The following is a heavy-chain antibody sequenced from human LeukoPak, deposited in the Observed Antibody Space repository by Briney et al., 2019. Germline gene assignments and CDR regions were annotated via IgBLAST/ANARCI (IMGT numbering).Heavy chain of an antibody. CDR1: GGSISSGDYY. Sequence: PSETLSLTCTVSGGSISSGDYYWSWIRQPPGKGLEWIGYIYYSGSTYYNPSLKSRVTISVDTSKNQFSLKLTSVTAADTAVYYCARDPTGYGMDVWGQGTTVTVSS. CDR2: IYYSGST. J-gene: IGHJ6*02. V-gene: IGHV4-30-4*01. CDR3: ARDPTGYGMDV.